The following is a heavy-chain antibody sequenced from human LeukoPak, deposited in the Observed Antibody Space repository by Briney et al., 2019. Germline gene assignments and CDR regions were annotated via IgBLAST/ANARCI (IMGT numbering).Heavy chain of an antibody. CDR1: GYTFTGYY. Sequence: ASVKVSCKASGYTFTGYYMHWVRQAPGQGLEWMGWINPNSGGTNYAQKFQGRVTMTRDTSISTAYMELSRLRSDDTAVYYCASHPINGNYRNWFDPWGQGTLVTVSS. CDR2: INPNSGGT. D-gene: IGHD1-7*01. J-gene: IGHJ5*02. V-gene: IGHV1-2*02. CDR3: ASHPINGNYRNWFDP.